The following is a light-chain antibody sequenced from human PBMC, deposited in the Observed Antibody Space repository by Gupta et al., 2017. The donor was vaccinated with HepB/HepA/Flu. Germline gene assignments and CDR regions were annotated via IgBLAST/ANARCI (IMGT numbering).Light chain of an antibody. CDR1: QSVSSTY. Sequence: ELVLTQSPGTLSLSPGERATLSCRASQSVSSTYLAWYQQKPGQAPRLLIYDASARATGIPDRFSGSGSGTDFTLTISSLEPEDFAVYFCQQYGTSPNTFGQGTHLEI. CDR2: DAS. CDR3: QQYGTSPNT. V-gene: IGKV3-20*01. J-gene: IGKJ2*01.